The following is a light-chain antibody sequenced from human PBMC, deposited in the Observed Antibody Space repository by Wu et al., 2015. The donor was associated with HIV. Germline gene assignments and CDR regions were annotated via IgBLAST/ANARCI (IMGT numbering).Light chain of an antibody. V-gene: IGKV3-15*01. J-gene: IGKJ5*01. CDR2: GAS. Sequence: EIVMTQSPATLSVSPGERATLSCRASQSVSSNLAWYQQKSGQAPRLLIYGASTRATGIPARFSGSGSGTEFTLTISSMQSEDFAVYYCQQYNNWPPVTFGQGTRLEIK. CDR1: QSVSSN. CDR3: QQYNNWPPVT.